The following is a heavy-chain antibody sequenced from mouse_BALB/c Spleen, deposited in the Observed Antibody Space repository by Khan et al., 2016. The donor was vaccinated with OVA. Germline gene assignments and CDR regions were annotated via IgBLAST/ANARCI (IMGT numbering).Heavy chain of an antibody. V-gene: IGHV1-77*01. CDR1: GYTFTDYY. D-gene: IGHD1-2*01. Sequence: QVQLQQSGAELARPGASVKLSCKASGYTFTDYYINWVKQRTGQGLEWIGEISPGSGDTYYNEKFMGKATLTAEQSSSTAYMQLSSLTSEASAVYFCARRNYFGYTFAYWGQGTLVTVSA. J-gene: IGHJ3*01. CDR2: ISPGSGDT. CDR3: ARRNYFGYTFAY.